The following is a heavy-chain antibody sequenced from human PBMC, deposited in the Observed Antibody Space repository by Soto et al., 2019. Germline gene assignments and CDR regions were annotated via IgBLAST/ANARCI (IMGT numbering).Heavy chain of an antibody. D-gene: IGHD2-15*01. CDR3: ARDLGYFCGGRCHRSYYGMDV. J-gene: IGHJ6*02. CDR1: GFTVSSNY. V-gene: IGHV3-66*01. Sequence: GRSLRLSCAASGFTVSSNYMSWVRQAPGKGLEWVSVIYSGGSTYYADSVKGRFTISRDNSKNTLYLQMNSLRAEDTAVYYCARDLGYFCGGRCHRSYYGMDVWGQGTMVTVSS. CDR2: IYSGGST.